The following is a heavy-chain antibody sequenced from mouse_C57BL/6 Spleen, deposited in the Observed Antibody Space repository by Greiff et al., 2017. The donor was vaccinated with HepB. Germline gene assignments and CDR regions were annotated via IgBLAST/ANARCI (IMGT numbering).Heavy chain of an antibody. J-gene: IGHJ1*03. D-gene: IGHD1-1*01. CDR3: ARGGFTTVVATRGYWYFDV. CDR1: GYTFTSYW. CDR2: IYPSDSET. Sequence: QVQLKQPGAELVRPGSSVKLSCKASGYTFTSYWMDWVKQRPGQGLEWIGNIYPSDSETHYNQKFKDKATLTVDKSSSTAYMQLSSLTSEDSAVYYCARGGFTTVVATRGYWYFDVWGTGTTVTVSS. V-gene: IGHV1-61*01.